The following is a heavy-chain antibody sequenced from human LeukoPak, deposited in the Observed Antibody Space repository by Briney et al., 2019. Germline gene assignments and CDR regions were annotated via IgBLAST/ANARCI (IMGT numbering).Heavy chain of an antibody. V-gene: IGHV1-2*02. CDR3: ARGHPYYYDSSGYYYLPETDY. J-gene: IGHJ4*02. Sequence: GASVKVSCKASGYTFTGYYMHWVRQAPGQGLEWMGWINPNSGGTNYAQKFQGRVTMTRDTSISTDYMELSRLRSDDTAVYYCARGHPYYYDSSGYYYLPETDYWGQGTLVTVSS. CDR1: GYTFTGYY. D-gene: IGHD3-22*01. CDR2: INPNSGGT.